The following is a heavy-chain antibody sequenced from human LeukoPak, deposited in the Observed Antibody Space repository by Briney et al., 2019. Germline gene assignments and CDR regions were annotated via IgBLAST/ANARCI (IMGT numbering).Heavy chain of an antibody. CDR1: GYSFTNYW. V-gene: IGHV5-51*01. Sequence: GESLKISCKGSGYSFTNYWIGWVRQMPGKGLEWMGIIYPGDSDTRYSPSFQGQVTISADKSISTAYLQWSSLKASGTAMYYCARHSGYYKENYYYYGMDVWGQGTTVTVSS. D-gene: IGHD3-9*01. J-gene: IGHJ6*02. CDR2: IYPGDSDT. CDR3: ARHSGYYKENYYYYGMDV.